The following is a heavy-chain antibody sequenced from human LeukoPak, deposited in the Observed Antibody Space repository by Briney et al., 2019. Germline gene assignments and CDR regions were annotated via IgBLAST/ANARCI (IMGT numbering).Heavy chain of an antibody. CDR1: GFTFSNYL. V-gene: IGHV3-74*01. CDR3: ARAGYSSGWLPYY. CDR2: INTDGSTT. J-gene: IGHJ4*02. Sequence: GGSLRLSCAASGFTFSNYLMHWVRQAPGKGLVWVSRINTDGSTTTYADSVKGRFTISRDNAKNTLCLQMNRLRVEDTAVYYCARAGYSSGWLPYYWGQGTLVTVSS. D-gene: IGHD6-19*01.